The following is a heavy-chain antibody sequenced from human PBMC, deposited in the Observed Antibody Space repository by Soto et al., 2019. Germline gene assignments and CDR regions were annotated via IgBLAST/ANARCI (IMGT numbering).Heavy chain of an antibody. J-gene: IGHJ4*02. V-gene: IGHV3-23*01. Sequence: GGSLRLSCAASGFTFQNYSLSWVRQAPGEGLEWVSAISGSGGSTYSADSVKGRFTISRDNSKNTLYLQMNSLRAEDTAVYYCAKDVKGDFWSGYFDYWGQGTLVTVS. CDR1: GFTFQNYS. D-gene: IGHD3-3*01. CDR2: ISGSGGST. CDR3: AKDVKGDFWSGYFDY.